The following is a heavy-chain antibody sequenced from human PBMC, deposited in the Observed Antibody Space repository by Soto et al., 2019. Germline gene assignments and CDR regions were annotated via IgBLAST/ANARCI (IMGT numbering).Heavy chain of an antibody. D-gene: IGHD6-19*01. CDR3: ASERALAGFDY. Sequence: QVRLVQSGAEVKKPGATVKVSCKASGYTFTSYDINWVRQATEPGLEWMGWMKLNTVNTGYAQNFPGRVTMTRNTSITPAYMELSTLRSEDTAVYYCASERALAGFDYWGQGTLVTVSS. V-gene: IGHV1-8*01. CDR2: MKLNTVNT. J-gene: IGHJ4*02. CDR1: GYTFTSYD.